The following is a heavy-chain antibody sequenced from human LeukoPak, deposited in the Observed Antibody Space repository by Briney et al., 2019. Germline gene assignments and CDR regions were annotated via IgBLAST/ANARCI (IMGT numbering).Heavy chain of an antibody. CDR2: IYPNSAGT. V-gene: IGHV1-2*02. J-gene: IGHJ3*02. D-gene: IGHD6-19*01. CDR1: GYTFTDYY. Sequence: ASVKVSFKASGYTFTDYYIHWVRQAPGQGLEWMGWIYPNSAGTKYAHKFQGRVTMTRDTSTSTTYRELTSLTSDDTAVYYCARDATTHTIGWYDDAFDIWGHGTMVTVSS. CDR3: ARDATTHTIGWYDDAFDI.